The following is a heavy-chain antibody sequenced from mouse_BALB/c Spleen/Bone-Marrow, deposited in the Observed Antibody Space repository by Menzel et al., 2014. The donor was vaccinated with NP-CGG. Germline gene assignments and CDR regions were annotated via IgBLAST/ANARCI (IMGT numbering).Heavy chain of an antibody. CDR1: GYTFTSYW. D-gene: IGHD4-1*01. V-gene: IGHV1-69*02. Sequence: VQLQESGAELVRPGASVKLSRKASGYTFTSYWINWVKQRPGQGLEWIGNIYPSDSYTNYNQKFKDKATLTVDKSSSTAYMQLSSPTSEDSAVYYCTTGAYWGQGTLVTVSA. CDR2: IYPSDSYT. J-gene: IGHJ3*01. CDR3: TTGAY.